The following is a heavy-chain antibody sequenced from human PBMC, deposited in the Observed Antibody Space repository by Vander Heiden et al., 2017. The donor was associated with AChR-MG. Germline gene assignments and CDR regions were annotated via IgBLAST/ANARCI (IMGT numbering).Heavy chain of an antibody. CDR1: GFTFSSYG. D-gene: IGHD3-22*01. V-gene: IGHV3-30*18. CDR2: RSYDGSNK. Sequence: QVQLVESGGGVVQPGRSLRLSCAASGFTFSSYGMHWVRQAPGKGLEWVAVRSYDGSNKYYADSVKGRFTISRDNSKNTLYLQMNSLRAEDTAVYYCAKDYYDSSGYNNPFDYWGQGTLVTVSS. CDR3: AKDYYDSSGYNNPFDY. J-gene: IGHJ4*02.